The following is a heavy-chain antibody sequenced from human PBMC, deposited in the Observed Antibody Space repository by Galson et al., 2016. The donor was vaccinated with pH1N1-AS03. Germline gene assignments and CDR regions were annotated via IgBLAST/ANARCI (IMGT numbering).Heavy chain of an antibody. D-gene: IGHD4-17*01. V-gene: IGHV2-70*01. J-gene: IGHJ5*02. CDR1: GFSLSTSGMC. Sequence: PALVKPTQTLTLTCTFSGFSLSTSGMCVSWIRQPPGKALEWLALIVWDDDKYYSTSLKTRLTISKDTSKNQVVLTMTNMDPVDTATYYCARFSYCDYLNCFDPWGQGTLVTVSS. CDR3: ARFSYCDYLNCFDP. CDR2: IVWDDDK.